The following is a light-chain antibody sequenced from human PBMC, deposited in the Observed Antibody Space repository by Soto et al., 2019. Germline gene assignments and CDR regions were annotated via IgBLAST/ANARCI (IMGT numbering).Light chain of an antibody. CDR1: SSNIGRND. Sequence: QSVLTQPPSASGTPGQRVTISCSGSSSNIGRNDVSWYQQLPGTAPKLLMYSSNQRPSWVPDRFSGSKSGTSASLAISGLQSEDEADYYCAAWDDSLNGWVFGGGTKLTVL. CDR2: SSN. CDR3: AAWDDSLNGWV. V-gene: IGLV1-44*01. J-gene: IGLJ3*02.